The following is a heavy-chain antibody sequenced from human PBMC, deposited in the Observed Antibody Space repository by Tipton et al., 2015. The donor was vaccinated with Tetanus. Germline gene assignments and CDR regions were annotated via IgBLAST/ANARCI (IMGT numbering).Heavy chain of an antibody. CDR1: GASIANGGFY. V-gene: IGHV4-31*03. Sequence: TLSLTCTISGASIANGGFYYNWIRQHPGKGLEWIGFISYSGSTYYNPSLKSRFTISVDTSRRQFSLNLRSVTAADTAVYYCARDSVDAALLQVDYWSQGTLVTVSS. CDR3: ARDSVDAALLQVDY. CDR2: ISYSGST. J-gene: IGHJ4*02. D-gene: IGHD2-21*01.